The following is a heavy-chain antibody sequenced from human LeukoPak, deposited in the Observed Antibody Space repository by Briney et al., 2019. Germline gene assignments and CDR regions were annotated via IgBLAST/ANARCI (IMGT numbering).Heavy chain of an antibody. CDR2: SDPEDGER. CDR3: VTGFTTMAVDYFDY. Sequence: EASVKVSCKVSGKTLSALSIHWLRQPPGKGLEWLGGSDPEDGERIYAQMFQGRVTMTEDTSIDTAYMELSSLRSEDTAVYYCVTGFTTMAVDYFDYWGQGTLVTVSP. V-gene: IGHV1-24*01. CDR1: GKTLSALS. D-gene: IGHD5-18*01. J-gene: IGHJ4*02.